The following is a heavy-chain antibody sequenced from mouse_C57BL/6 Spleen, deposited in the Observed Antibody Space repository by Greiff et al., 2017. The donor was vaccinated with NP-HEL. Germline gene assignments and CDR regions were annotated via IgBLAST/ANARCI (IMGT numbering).Heavy chain of an antibody. V-gene: IGHV5-4*03. D-gene: IGHD1-1*01. CDR3: ARVVTTVPDY. CDR1: GFTFSSYA. J-gene: IGHJ2*01. Sequence: EVKVVESGGGLVKPGGSLKLSCAASGFTFSSYAMSWVRQTPEKRLEWVATISDGGSYTYYPDNVKGRFTISRDNAKNNLYLQMSHLKSEDTAMYYCARVVTTVPDYWGQGTTLTVSS. CDR2: ISDGGSYT.